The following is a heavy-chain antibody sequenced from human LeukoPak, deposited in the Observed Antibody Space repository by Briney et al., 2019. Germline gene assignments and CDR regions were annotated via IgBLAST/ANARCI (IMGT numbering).Heavy chain of an antibody. D-gene: IGHD2-15*01. CDR1: GYTFTSYY. J-gene: IGHJ5*02. V-gene: IGHV1-46*01. CDR2: INPSGGST. Sequence: GASVKVSCKASGYTFTSYYMHWVRQAPGQGLEWMGIINPSGGSTSYAQKFQGRVTMTRDTSTSTVYMELSSLRSEDTAVYYCASARRGVVDVSWFDPWGQGTLVTVSS. CDR3: ASARRGVVDVSWFDP.